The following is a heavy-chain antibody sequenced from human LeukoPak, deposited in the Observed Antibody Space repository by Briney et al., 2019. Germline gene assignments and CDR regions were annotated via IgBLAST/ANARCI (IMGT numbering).Heavy chain of an antibody. Sequence: PSETLSLTCAVYGGSFSGYYWSWIRQPPGKGLEWIGEINHSGSTNYNPSLKSRVTISIDTSKNQFSLKLSSVTAADTAVYYCARDSYYYGSGSPNWFDPWGQGTLVTVSS. CDR2: INHSGST. CDR1: GGSFSGYY. V-gene: IGHV4-34*01. CDR3: ARDSYYYGSGSPNWFDP. J-gene: IGHJ5*02. D-gene: IGHD3-10*01.